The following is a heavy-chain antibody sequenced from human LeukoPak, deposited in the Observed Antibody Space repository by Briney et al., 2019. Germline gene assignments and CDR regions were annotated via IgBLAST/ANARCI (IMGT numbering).Heavy chain of an antibody. V-gene: IGHV3-23*01. J-gene: IGHJ4*02. CDR1: GLIFNSHL. Sequence: GGSQRLSCTASGLIFNSHLMSWVRQAPGKGLEWVSTITTSDGNTYYADSVKGRFTVSRDNSKNTLYLQMNSLRAEDTAVYYCAKDGGLWVSAHWGDSWGRGTLVTVSS. CDR2: ITTSDGNT. D-gene: IGHD7-27*01. CDR3: AKDGGLWVSAHWGDS.